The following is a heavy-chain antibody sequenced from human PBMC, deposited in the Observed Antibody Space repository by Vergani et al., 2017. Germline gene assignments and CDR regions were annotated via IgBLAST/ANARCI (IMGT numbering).Heavy chain of an antibody. CDR1: GYTFSPYG. Sequence: QVQLVQSGPDVTKPGASVTVSCEVSGYTFSPYGFTWVRQAPRPGLEWLGWISTYNGNTKYAQNSQGRVIMTTDESSRTVYLEMRSLRSDDTAVYYCARGGRATYYHDINGYGGEDIWGQGTLVIVSS. V-gene: IGHV1-18*01. CDR2: ISTYNGNT. D-gene: IGHD3-22*01. CDR3: ARGGRATYYHDINGYGGEDI. J-gene: IGHJ1*01.